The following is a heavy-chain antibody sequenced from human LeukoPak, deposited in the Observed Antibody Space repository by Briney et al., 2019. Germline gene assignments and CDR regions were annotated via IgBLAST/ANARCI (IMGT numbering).Heavy chain of an antibody. CDR1: GFTFSHYA. J-gene: IGHJ4*02. D-gene: IGHD3-16*01. V-gene: IGHV3-30*04. Sequence: GGSLRLSCAASGFTFSHYAMYRVRQAPGKGLEWVALISYDGSNEDYSASVKGRFTVSRDNSNNTLYLQLNSLRAEDTAVYYCARDPHWVAALKYFHYWGQGTLVTVSS. CDR3: ARDPHWVAALKYFHY. CDR2: ISYDGSNE.